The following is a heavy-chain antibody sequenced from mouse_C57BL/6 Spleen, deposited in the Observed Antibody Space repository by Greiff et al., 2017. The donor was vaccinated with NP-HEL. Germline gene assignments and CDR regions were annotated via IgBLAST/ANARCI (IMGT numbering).Heavy chain of an antibody. CDR2: IYPRSGNT. Sequence: QVQLQQSGAELARPGASVKLSCKASGYTFTSYGISWVKQRTGQGLEWIGEIYPRSGNTYYNEKFKGKATLTADKSSSTAYMELRSRTSEDSAVYFCARRGGLPAWFSYWGQGTLVTVSA. D-gene: IGHD2-2*01. CDR3: ARRGGLPAWFSY. V-gene: IGHV1-81*01. CDR1: GYTFTSYG. J-gene: IGHJ3*01.